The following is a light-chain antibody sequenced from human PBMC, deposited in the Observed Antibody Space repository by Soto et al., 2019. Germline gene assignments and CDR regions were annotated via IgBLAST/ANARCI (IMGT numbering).Light chain of an antibody. CDR2: DAS. J-gene: IGKJ4*01. CDR3: QQRIDWPLT. CDR1: QSVSNY. V-gene: IGKV3-11*01. Sequence: EIVLTQSPATLSLSPGERATLSCRASQSVSNYLAWYQQKPGQAPRLLIYDASHRAAGIPARFSGSGSGTDFSLTISSLESEDFAVYYCQQRIDWPLTFGGGTRVDIK.